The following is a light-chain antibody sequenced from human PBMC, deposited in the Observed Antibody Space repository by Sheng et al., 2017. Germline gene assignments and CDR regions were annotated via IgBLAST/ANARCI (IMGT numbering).Light chain of an antibody. CDR2: WAS. CDR3: QQYYNIPWT. V-gene: IGKV4-1*01. Sequence: DIVMTQSPDSLAVSLGARATINCKSSQSVFYSSNNKNYLAWYQQKPGQPPKLLIYWASTRESGVPDRFNGSGSGTDFTLTISNLQAEDVAVYYCQQYYNIPWTFGQGTKVEVK. J-gene: IGKJ1*01. CDR1: QSVFYSSNNKNY.